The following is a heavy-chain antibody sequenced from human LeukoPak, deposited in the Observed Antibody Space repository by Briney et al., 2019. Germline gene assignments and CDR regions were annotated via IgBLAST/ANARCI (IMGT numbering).Heavy chain of an antibody. Sequence: SETLSLTCSVSGGSISSHYWSWIRQPPGKGLEWIGYIYYSGSTNYNPSLKSRVTISVDTSKNQFSLKLTSVTAADTAVYYCARQVICGGGNCYGAALDYWGQGTLVTVSS. CDR1: GGSISSHY. J-gene: IGHJ4*02. D-gene: IGHD2-15*01. CDR2: IYYSGST. V-gene: IGHV4-59*08. CDR3: ARQVICGGGNCYGAALDY.